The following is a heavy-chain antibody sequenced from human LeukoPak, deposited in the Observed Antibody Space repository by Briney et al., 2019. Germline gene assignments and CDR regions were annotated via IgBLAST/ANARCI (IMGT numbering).Heavy chain of an antibody. D-gene: IGHD4-23*01. V-gene: IGHV3-48*01. CDR1: GFTFSSYS. CDR2: ISSSSSTI. J-gene: IGHJ4*02. CDR3: AKDGMTVAFDY. Sequence: QTGGSLRLSCAASGFTFSSYSMNWVRQAPGKGLEWVSYISSSSSTIYYADSVKGRFTISRDNSKNTLYLQMNSLRAEDTAVYYCAKDGMTVAFDYWGQGTLVTVSS.